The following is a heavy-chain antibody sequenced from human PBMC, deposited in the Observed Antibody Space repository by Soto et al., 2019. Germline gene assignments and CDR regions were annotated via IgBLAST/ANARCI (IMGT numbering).Heavy chain of an antibody. CDR3: ANPPTYYDILTGYYSRAFYDY. J-gene: IGHJ4*02. V-gene: IGHV3-23*01. D-gene: IGHD3-9*01. Sequence: GGSLRLSCAASGFTFSNYAMNWVRQAPGKGLEWVSAISGSGGSTYYADSVKGRFTISRDNSKNTLYLQMNSLRAEDTAVYYCANPPTYYDILTGYYSRAFYDYWGQGTLVTVSS. CDR2: ISGSGGST. CDR1: GFTFSNYA.